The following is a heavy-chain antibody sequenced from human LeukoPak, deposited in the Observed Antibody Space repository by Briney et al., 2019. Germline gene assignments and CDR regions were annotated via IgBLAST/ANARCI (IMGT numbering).Heavy chain of an antibody. J-gene: IGHJ3*02. Sequence: PAETLSLTCTVTGGSLSSSVYYWGWIRQPPGMGLEWVGCLYYSGSTSNNPSLKSRVTIYVDTSRNHFSLKLSSVTAADTAVYYCARHFDYPKAFDIWGQGTMVTVSS. CDR3: ARHFDYPKAFDI. CDR1: GGSLSSSVYY. CDR2: LYYSGST. V-gene: IGHV4-39*01. D-gene: IGHD3-16*01.